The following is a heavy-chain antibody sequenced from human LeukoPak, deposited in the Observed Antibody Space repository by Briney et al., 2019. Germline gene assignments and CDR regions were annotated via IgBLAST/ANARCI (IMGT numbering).Heavy chain of an antibody. D-gene: IGHD2-15*01. CDR2: IYYGGST. V-gene: IGHV4-59*01. Sequence: PSETLSLTCSVSGDSINSNYCSWMRQPPGKGLEWIGYIYYGGSTNYNPSLKSRVSMSVDTSKNQFSLNLSSVTAADTAVYHCARLLAGCPGGRCRAHFDYWGQGTLVTVSS. J-gene: IGHJ4*02. CDR3: ARLLAGCPGGRCRAHFDY. CDR1: GDSINSNY.